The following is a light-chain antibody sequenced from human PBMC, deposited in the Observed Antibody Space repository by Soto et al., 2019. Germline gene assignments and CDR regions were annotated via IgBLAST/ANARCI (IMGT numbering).Light chain of an antibody. V-gene: IGLV2-14*01. CDR1: SSDVGGYNH. CDR3: CSYTSSSSYV. Sequence: QSVLTQPASVSESPGQSITNSCAGTSSDVGGYNHVSWYQQHADKAPKRLIPEVSNRPSGASNRFSGSKSGNTASLTISGLQAEDEADYYCCSYTSSSSYVFGTGTKVTVL. CDR2: EVS. J-gene: IGLJ1*01.